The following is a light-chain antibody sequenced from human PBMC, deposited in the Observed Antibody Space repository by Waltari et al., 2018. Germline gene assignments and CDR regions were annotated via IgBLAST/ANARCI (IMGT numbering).Light chain of an antibody. CDR1: QSVGRY. J-gene: IGKJ1*01. CDR2: DAS. Sequence: EIVLTQSPGTLSLSPGERATLSCRASQSVGRYLAWYKQRHGQAPRLLIYDASTWATGIPDRFSGGGSGTDFSLTISRLEPEDFAVYYCQMYVRLPVTFGQGTKVEI. CDR3: QMYVRLPVT. V-gene: IGKV3-20*01.